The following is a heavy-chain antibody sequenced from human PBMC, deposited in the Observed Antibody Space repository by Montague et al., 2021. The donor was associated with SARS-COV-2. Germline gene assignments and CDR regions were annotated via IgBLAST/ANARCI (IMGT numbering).Heavy chain of an antibody. CDR3: ASRGAGWFGSNPERFDY. CDR2: IYHSGST. CDR1: GGSISSSNW. Sequence: SETLSPTRAVSGGSISSSNWWSWVRQPPGKGLEWIGEIYHSGSTNYNPSLKSRVTIPVDKSKNQFSLKLSSVTAADTAVYYCASRGAGWFGSNPERFDYWGQGTLVTVSS. V-gene: IGHV4-4*02. J-gene: IGHJ4*02. D-gene: IGHD3-10*01.